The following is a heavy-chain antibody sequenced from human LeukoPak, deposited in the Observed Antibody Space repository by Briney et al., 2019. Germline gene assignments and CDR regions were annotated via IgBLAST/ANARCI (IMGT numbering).Heavy chain of an antibody. Sequence: SETLSLTCTVSGGSISSSSYYWGWIRQPPGKGLEWIGSIYYSGSTYYNPSLKSRVTISVDTSKNQFSLKLSSVTAADTAVYYCARNGKTTVTGLFGFDYWGQGTLVTVSS. V-gene: IGHV4-39*07. D-gene: IGHD4-11*01. CDR2: IYYSGST. CDR1: GGSISSSSYY. CDR3: ARNGKTTVTGLFGFDY. J-gene: IGHJ4*02.